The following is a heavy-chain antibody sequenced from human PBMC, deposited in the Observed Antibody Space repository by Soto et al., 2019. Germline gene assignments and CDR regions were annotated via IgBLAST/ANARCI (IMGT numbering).Heavy chain of an antibody. CDR2: TYYRSRWYN. CDR1: GDSVSSNSAA. D-gene: IGHD1-7*01. CDR3: AGTTSHQWYYMDV. J-gene: IGHJ6*03. V-gene: IGHV6-1*01. Sequence: SQTLSLTCAISGDSVSSNSAAWSWIRLSPSRGLEWLARTYYRSRWYNDYAVSVRSRITVNPDTSKNQFSLQLTSVTPEDTAAYYCAGTTSHQWYYMDVWGKGTTVTVSS.